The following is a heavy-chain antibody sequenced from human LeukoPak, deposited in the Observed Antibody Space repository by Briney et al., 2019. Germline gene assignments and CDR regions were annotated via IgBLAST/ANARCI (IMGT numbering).Heavy chain of an antibody. CDR1: GFTFSSYS. D-gene: IGHD3-10*01. CDR2: ISSSSSYI. J-gene: IGHJ6*03. Sequence: GGSLRLSCAASGFTFSSYSMNWVRQAPGKGLEWVSSISSSSSYIYYADSVKGRFTISRDNAKNSLYLQMNSLRAEDTAVYYCARTYYGSGRWNYYYMDVWGKGTTVTVSS. CDR3: ARTYYGSGRWNYYYMDV. V-gene: IGHV3-21*01.